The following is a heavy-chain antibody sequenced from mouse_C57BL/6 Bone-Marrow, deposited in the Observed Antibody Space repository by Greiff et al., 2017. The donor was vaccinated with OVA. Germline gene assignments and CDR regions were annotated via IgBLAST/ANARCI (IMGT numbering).Heavy chain of an antibody. V-gene: IGHV5-17*01. CDR3: ARERWLLRRDYFDY. J-gene: IGHJ2*01. CDR2: ISSGSSTI. Sequence: EVKLLESGGGLVKPGGSLKLSCAASGFTFSDYGMHWVRQAPEKGLEWVAYISSGSSTIYYADTVKGRFTISRDNAKNTLFLQMTSLRSEDTAMYYCARERWLLRRDYFDYWGQGTTLTVSS. D-gene: IGHD2-3*01. CDR1: GFTFSDYG.